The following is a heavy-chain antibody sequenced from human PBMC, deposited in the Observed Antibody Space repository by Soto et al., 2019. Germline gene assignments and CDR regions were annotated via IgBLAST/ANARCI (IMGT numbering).Heavy chain of an antibody. Sequence: ALVKGDCKAFGYALTNDPGHWVRQAPGQRLEWMGWINAGNGKTKYSQNFQGRVTITRDTSASIVYMEVNSLRSEYSALYNSAWGIWVRTSADCYIDSWGQAILVTV. J-gene: IGHJ4*02. CDR1: GYALTNDP. CDR2: INAGNGKT. D-gene: IGHD2-21*01. V-gene: IGHV1-3*01. CDR3: AWGIWVRTSADCYIDS.